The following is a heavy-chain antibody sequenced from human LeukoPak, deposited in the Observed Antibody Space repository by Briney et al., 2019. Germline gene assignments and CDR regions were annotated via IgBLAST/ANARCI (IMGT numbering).Heavy chain of an antibody. CDR3: ARDHGYSSGWTTGYYFDY. CDR1: GFTFSSYS. J-gene: IGHJ4*02. CDR2: ISSSSSYI. V-gene: IGHV3-21*01. Sequence: GGSLRLSCAASGFTFSSYSMNWVRQAPGKGLEWVSSISSSSSYIYYADSVKGRFTISRDNSKNTLYLQMNSLRAEDTAVYYCARDHGYSSGWTTGYYFDYWGQGTLVTVSS. D-gene: IGHD6-19*01.